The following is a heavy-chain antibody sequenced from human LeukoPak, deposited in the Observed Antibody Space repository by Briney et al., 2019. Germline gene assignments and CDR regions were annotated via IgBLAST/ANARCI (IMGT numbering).Heavy chain of an antibody. D-gene: IGHD3-10*01. J-gene: IGHJ4*02. Sequence: GGSLRLSCAASGFTFSSYDMHWVRQATGKGLEWVSTCGTTGDTYYPGSVKGRFTISRDNSKNTLYLQMNSLRAEDTAVYYCARYRVRGAFCDYWGQGTLVTVSS. CDR1: GFTFSSYD. CDR3: ARYRVRGAFCDY. V-gene: IGHV3-13*01. CDR2: CGTTGDT.